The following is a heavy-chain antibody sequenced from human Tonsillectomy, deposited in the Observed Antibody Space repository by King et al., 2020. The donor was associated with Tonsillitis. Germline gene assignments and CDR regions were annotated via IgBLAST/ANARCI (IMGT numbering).Heavy chain of an antibody. Sequence: VQLVESGGGLVQPGGSLRLSCAASVFTFANYWMCCVRQAPGQGLDWVANIPKDGSVKNYLGSVKGRVTISRDNAQNSLYLQMNSLRAEDTAVYFCATDPYSGSSDYWGQGTLVTVSS. CDR3: ATDPYSGSSDY. V-gene: IGHV3-7*01. CDR1: VFTFANYW. D-gene: IGHD1-26*01. J-gene: IGHJ4*02. CDR2: IPKDGSVK.